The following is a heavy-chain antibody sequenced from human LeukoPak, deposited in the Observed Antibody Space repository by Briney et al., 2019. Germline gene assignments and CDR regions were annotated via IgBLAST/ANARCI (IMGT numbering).Heavy chain of an antibody. CDR3: ARDLQLWAHNWIDP. CDR2: IIPIFGTA. J-gene: IGHJ5*02. CDR1: GGTFSSYA. V-gene: IGHV1-69*13. Sequence: ASVKVSCKASGGTFSSYAISWVRQAPGQGLEWMGGIIPIFGTANYAQKFQGRVTITADESTSTAYMELSSLRSEDTAVYYCARDLQLWAHNWIDPWGQGTLVTVSS. D-gene: IGHD5-18*01.